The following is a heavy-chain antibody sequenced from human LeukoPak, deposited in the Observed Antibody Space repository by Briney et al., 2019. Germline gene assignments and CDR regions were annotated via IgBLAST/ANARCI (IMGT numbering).Heavy chain of an antibody. CDR1: GGSINNYY. V-gene: IGHV4-59*08. Sequence: SETLSLTCTVSGGSINNYYWSWIRQPPGKGLEWIGYIYSSGSTNYNPSLKSRVIISVDTSKNQFSLKLSSVTAADTAVYYCARRTLCCGERFDPWGQGTLVTVSS. CDR3: ARRTLCCGERFDP. CDR2: IYSSGST. D-gene: IGHD3-16*01. J-gene: IGHJ5*02.